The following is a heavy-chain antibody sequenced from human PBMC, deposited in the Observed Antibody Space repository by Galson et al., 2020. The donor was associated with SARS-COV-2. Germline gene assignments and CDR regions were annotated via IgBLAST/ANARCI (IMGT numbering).Heavy chain of an antibody. V-gene: IGHV3-9*01. CDR1: GFTFDDYA. D-gene: IGHD2-2*02. Sequence: GGSLRLSCAASGFTFDDYAMHWVRQAPGKGLEWVSGISWNSGSIGYADSVKGRFTISRDNAKNSLYLQMNSLRAEDTALYYCAKDMLPGFVVVSAAIDYWGQGTLVTVSS. CDR3: AKDMLPGFVVVSAAIDY. J-gene: IGHJ4*02. CDR2: ISWNSGSI.